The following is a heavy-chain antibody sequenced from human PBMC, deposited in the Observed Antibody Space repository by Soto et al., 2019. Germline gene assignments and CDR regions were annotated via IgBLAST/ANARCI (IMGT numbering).Heavy chain of an antibody. D-gene: IGHD6-19*01. J-gene: IGHJ4*02. CDR2: ISSSGSTI. CDR3: ARDKQWLVYGLFDY. CDR1: GFTFSSYE. Sequence: GGSLRLSCAASGFTFSSYEMNWVRQAPGKGLEWVSYISSSGSTIYYADSVKGRFTISRDNAKNSLYLQMNSLRAEDTAVYYCARDKQWLVYGLFDYWGQGTLVTVSS. V-gene: IGHV3-48*03.